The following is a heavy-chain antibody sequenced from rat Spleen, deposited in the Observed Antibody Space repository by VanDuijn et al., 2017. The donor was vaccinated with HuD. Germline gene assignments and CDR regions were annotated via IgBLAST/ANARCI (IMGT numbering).Heavy chain of an antibody. D-gene: IGHD5-1*01. Sequence: EVQLVESGGGLVQPGRSMKLSCVASGFIFSDFYMAWVRQAPTKGLEWVATISYDGSKTYYRDSVKGRFTISRDNARSTLNLHMDSLRSEDTATYYCTTDGQGARFAYWGQGTLVTVSS. CDR3: TTDGQGARFAY. CDR1: GFIFSDFY. CDR2: ISYDGSKT. J-gene: IGHJ3*01. V-gene: IGHV5-20*01.